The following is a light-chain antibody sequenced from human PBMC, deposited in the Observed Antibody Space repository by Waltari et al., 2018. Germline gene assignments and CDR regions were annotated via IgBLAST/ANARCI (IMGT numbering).Light chain of an antibody. CDR2: GNI. J-gene: IGLJ3*02. CDR1: TSDIGPRSE. V-gene: IGLV1-40*01. CDR3: QSYDSSLRAWV. Sequence: QPVLKQPPSVSGAPGQRVTIPCTGSTSDIGPRSEIHWYQHLPGTAPKLPIYGNIHRPSGVPDRFSASRSGTSASLAITGLQSEDEADYYCQSYDSSLRAWVFGGGTRLTVL.